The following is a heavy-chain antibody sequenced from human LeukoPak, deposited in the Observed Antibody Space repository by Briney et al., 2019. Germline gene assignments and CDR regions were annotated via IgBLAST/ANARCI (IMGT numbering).Heavy chain of an antibody. Sequence: SETLSLTCTVSGGSISSSSYYWGWIRQPPGKGLEWIGSIYYSGSTYYNPSLKSRVTISVDTSKNQFSLKLSSVTAADTAVYYCARTSLAVAGNNWFDPWGQGTLVTVSS. J-gene: IGHJ5*02. CDR1: GGSISSSSYY. V-gene: IGHV4-39*01. CDR3: ARTSLAVAGNNWFDP. D-gene: IGHD6-19*01. CDR2: IYYSGST.